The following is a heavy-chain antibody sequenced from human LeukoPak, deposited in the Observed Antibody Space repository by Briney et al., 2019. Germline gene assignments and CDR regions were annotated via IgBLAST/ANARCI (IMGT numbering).Heavy chain of an antibody. CDR2: ISRSGSAI. V-gene: IGHV3-48*03. J-gene: IGHJ3*02. Sequence: PGGSLRLSCAASGFTFSSYEMNWVRQAPGKGLEWVSYISRSGSAIYYGDSVEGRCTISRDNAKNSLYLQMNSLRAEDTAVYYCARDGDSGYPAPFDIWGHGTMVTVPS. D-gene: IGHD5-12*01. CDR1: GFTFSSYE. CDR3: ARDGDSGYPAPFDI.